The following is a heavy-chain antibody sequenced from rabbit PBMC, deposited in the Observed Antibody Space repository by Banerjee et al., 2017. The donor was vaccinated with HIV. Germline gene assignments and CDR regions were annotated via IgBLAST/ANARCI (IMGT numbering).Heavy chain of an antibody. Sequence: QEQLEESGGDLVKPEGSLTLTCTASGFSLSNKYVMCWVRQAPGKGLEWIACINTSSGNTVYASWAKGRFTISKTSSPTVTLQLTSLTAADTATYFCAKYSNYYGMDLWGPGTLVTVS. J-gene: IGHJ6*01. CDR1: GFSLSNKYV. V-gene: IGHV1S45*01. CDR2: INTSSGNT. CDR3: AKYSNYYGMDL.